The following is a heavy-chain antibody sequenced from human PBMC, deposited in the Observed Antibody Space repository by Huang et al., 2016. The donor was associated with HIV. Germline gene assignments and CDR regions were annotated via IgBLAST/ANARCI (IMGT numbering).Heavy chain of an antibody. Sequence: VQLVQSGAEVRRPGSSVRVSCKAAGGSFNSLAFNWVRQAPGHGLEYMGGIVPLFEVTNYEERFQNRLTIAAEKSTNTGDMELRSLRSEDKGVFYWAREGQTWYGKPIAAFEIWGQGTTVIVSS. J-gene: IGHJ3*02. CDR1: GGSFNSLA. CDR2: IVPLFEVT. CDR3: AREGQTWYGKPIAAFEI. D-gene: IGHD1-1*01. V-gene: IGHV1-69*10.